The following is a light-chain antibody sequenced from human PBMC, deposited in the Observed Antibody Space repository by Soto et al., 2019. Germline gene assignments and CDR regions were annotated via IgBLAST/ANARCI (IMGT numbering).Light chain of an antibody. CDR3: QQYGTSPRT. CDR1: QSVTSNY. V-gene: IGKV3-20*01. CDR2: GAS. Sequence: EIVLTQSPGTLSLSPGERATPSCRASQSVTSNYIAWYQHKPGQAPRLLIYGASSRVTGIPDRFSGSGAGTDFVLTISRLEPEDFAVYYCQQYGTSPRTFGQGTKLEIK. J-gene: IGKJ2*01.